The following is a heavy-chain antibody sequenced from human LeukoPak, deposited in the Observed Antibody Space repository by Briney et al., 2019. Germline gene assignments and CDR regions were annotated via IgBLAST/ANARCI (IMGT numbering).Heavy chain of an antibody. CDR3: ARGDFWSGYANDY. CDR1: GFTFSSYW. J-gene: IGHJ4*02. V-gene: IGHV3-7*01. D-gene: IGHD3-3*01. Sequence: GGSLRLSCAASGFTFSSYWMSWVRQAPGKGLEWVANIKQDGSEKYYVDSVKGRFTISRDNAKNSLYLQMNSLSAEDTAVYYCARGDFWSGYANDYWGQGTPVTVSS. CDR2: IKQDGSEK.